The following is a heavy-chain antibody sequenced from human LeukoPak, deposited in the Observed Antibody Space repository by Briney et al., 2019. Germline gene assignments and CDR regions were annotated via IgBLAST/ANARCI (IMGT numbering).Heavy chain of an antibody. CDR3: ARDDGDV. Sequence: GGSLRLSCSASGFTFSTYGMNWVRQAPGKGLEWVASINEDGSGKYSVGSVKDRITISRDNARNSLDLQINSLTVEDTAIYYCARDDGDVWGTGTTVTVSS. J-gene: IGHJ6*04. V-gene: IGHV3-7*01. CDR2: INEDGSGK. CDR1: GFTFSTYG.